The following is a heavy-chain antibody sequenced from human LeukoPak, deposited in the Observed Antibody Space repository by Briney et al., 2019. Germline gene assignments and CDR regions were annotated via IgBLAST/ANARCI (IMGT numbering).Heavy chain of an antibody. CDR3: AKELWFGELLGSYFDY. CDR1: GFTVSSNY. CDR2: FYAGDST. Sequence: GGSLRLSCAASGFTVSSNYMSWVRQAPGKGLEWVSVFYAGDSTYYADSVKGRFTISRDNSKNTLYLQMNSLRAEDTAVYYCAKELWFGELLGSYFDYWGQGTLVTVSS. J-gene: IGHJ4*02. V-gene: IGHV3-53*01. D-gene: IGHD3-10*01.